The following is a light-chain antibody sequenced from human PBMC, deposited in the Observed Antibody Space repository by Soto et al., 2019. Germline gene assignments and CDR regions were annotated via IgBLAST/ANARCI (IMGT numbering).Light chain of an antibody. CDR1: STDINAYNF. J-gene: IGLJ2*01. CDR3: SSYTISPIK. V-gene: IGLV2-14*01. Sequence: QSVLTQPASVSGSPGQSITISCTGTSTDINAYNFVSWYQQHPGKAPKVIIYDVSNRPSGVSNRFSGSKSGNTASLTISGLQPEDEADYYCSSYTISPIKFGGGTKVTVL. CDR2: DVS.